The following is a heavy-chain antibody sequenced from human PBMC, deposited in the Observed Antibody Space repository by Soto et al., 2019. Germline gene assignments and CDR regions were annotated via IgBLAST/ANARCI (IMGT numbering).Heavy chain of an antibody. Sequence: ASVKVSCKASGGTFSSYAISWVRQAPGQGLEWMGWINPNSGGTNYAQKFQGWVTMTRDTSISTAYMELSRLRSDDTAVYYCARGPGYYDADYYYGMDVWGQGTTVTVSS. CDR2: INPNSGGT. CDR1: GGTFSSYA. V-gene: IGHV1-2*04. J-gene: IGHJ6*02. CDR3: ARGPGYYDADYYYGMDV. D-gene: IGHD3-22*01.